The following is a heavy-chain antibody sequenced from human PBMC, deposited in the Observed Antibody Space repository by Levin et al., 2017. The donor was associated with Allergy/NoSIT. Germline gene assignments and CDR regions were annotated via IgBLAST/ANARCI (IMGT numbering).Heavy chain of an antibody. CDR2: ISYDGSNK. V-gene: IGHV3-30-3*01. CDR1: GFTFSSYA. D-gene: IGHD3-10*01. J-gene: IGHJ3*02. CDR3: ASYVDPDYYGSGSYPTDAFDI. Sequence: GESLKISCAASGFTFSSYAMHWVRQAPGKGLEWVAVISYDGSNKYYADSVKGRFTISRDNSKNTLYLQMNSLRAEDTAVYYCASYVDPDYYGSGSYPTDAFDIWGQGTMVTVSS.